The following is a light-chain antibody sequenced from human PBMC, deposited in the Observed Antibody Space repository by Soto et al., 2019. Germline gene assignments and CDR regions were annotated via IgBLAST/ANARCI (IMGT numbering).Light chain of an antibody. CDR2: ATS. CDR3: HKYDHAPT. Sequence: DIQLTQSPSSLSASVGDRVTITCRASQAISSYLAWYQQKPGKVPELLIYATSTLQSGAPSRFSGSGSATDFTLNISSLQPEDVATYYCHKYDHAPTFGGGTKVEIK. CDR1: QAISSY. V-gene: IGKV1-27*01. J-gene: IGKJ4*01.